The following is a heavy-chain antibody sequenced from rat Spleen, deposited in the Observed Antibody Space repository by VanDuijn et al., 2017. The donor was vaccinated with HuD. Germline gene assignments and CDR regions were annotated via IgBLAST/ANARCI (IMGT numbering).Heavy chain of an antibody. Sequence: EVQLVETGGGLVQPGGSLQLSCAASGFTFSNYYMAWVRQAPTKGLEWVAYISPGGGSTYYRDSVKGRFTISRDNAKSTLYLQMDSLRSEDTATYYCATEWLLSYFDYWGQGVMVTVSS. D-gene: IGHD3-1*01. CDR3: ATEWLLSYFDY. V-gene: IGHV5-27*01. CDR1: GFTFSNYY. CDR2: ISPGGGST. J-gene: IGHJ2*01.